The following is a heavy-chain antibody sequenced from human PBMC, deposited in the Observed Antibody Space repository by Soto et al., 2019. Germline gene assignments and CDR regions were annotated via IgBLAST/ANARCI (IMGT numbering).Heavy chain of an antibody. CDR1: GDSVSSNSVA. V-gene: IGHV6-1*01. Sequence: QVQLQQSGPGLVKPAQTLSVTCDISGDSVSSNSVAWNWVRQSPSRGLEWLGRAYYRSRWYNDYAESVKSRRTINPDTSKNQLSLHLNSVTPEDTAVYYCARVVGSSWFDCWGQGTLVTVSS. CDR2: AYYRSRWYN. CDR3: ARVVGSSWFDC. J-gene: IGHJ4*02. D-gene: IGHD6-13*01.